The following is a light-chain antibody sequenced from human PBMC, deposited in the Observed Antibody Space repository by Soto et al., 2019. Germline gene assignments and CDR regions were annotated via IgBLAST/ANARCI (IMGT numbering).Light chain of an antibody. CDR2: DVS. Sequence: QSALTQPASVSGSPGQSITISCTGTSSDVGGYNYVSWYQQHPGKAPKLMIYDVSNRASGVSNRFSGSKSGNTASLTISGLQAEDEADYYCRSYTSSSTVVFGGRTKLTVL. CDR3: RSYTSSSTVV. CDR1: SSDVGGYNY. V-gene: IGLV2-14*01. J-gene: IGLJ2*01.